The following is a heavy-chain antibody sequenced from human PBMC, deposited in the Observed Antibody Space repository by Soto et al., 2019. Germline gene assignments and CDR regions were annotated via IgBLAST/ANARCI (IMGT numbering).Heavy chain of an antibody. D-gene: IGHD6-13*01. CDR1: GFTFSAYY. J-gene: IGHJ4*02. V-gene: IGHV3-11*01. Sequence: VQLVESGGGLVQPGGSLRLSCAASGFTFSAYYMSWIRQAPGKGLAWVSYISSSGSTIYYADSVKGRFTISRDNAKNSLYLQMNSLRAEDTAVYYCARDVGKTGYSSSWYYFDYWGQGTLVTVSS. CDR3: ARDVGKTGYSSSWYYFDY. CDR2: ISSSGSTI.